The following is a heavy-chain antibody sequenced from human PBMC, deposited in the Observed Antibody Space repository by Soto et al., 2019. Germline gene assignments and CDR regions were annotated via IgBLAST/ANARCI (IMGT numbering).Heavy chain of an antibody. Sequence: QERLVQSGXEVRKPGSSVKVSCKVTGGTXTRYAINWVRQAPGQGLEWMGGIVPMFGTSKYAQKFQGRVTITADTSTNIAYMELRSLRSEDTAVYYCNRGSEYDFWSGYLWGQGTLVSVSS. D-gene: IGHD3-3*01. J-gene: IGHJ4*02. V-gene: IGHV1-69*06. CDR2: IVPMFGTS. CDR1: GGTXTRYA. CDR3: NRGSEYDFWSGYL.